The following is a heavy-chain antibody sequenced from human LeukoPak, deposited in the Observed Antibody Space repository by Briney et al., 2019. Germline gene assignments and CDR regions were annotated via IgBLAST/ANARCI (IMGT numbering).Heavy chain of an antibody. J-gene: IGHJ4*02. CDR2: ISGSGGST. CDR3: AKDVRRGYSYGGDY. D-gene: IGHD5-18*01. Sequence: GGSLRLSCAASGFTFSSYAMTWVRQAPGKGLEWVSGISGSGGSTYYADSVKGRFTISRDNSKNTLYLQMNSLRAEDTAVYYCAKDVRRGYSYGGDYWGQGTLVTVSS. V-gene: IGHV3-23*01. CDR1: GFTFSSYA.